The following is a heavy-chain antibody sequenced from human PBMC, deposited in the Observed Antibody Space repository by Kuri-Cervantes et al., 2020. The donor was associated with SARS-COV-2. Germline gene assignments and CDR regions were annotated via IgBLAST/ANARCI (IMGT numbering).Heavy chain of an antibody. D-gene: IGHD7-27*01. V-gene: IGHV4-39*01. Sequence: SETLSLTCTVSGGSIGSAGYYWGWVRRPPGKGLERIGTIYYTGTTFYNSSLKSRVTISVDTSKNQFSLKLSSVTAADTAVYYCARTQLGMNMDVWGKGTTVTVSS. CDR1: GGSIGSAGYY. CDR3: ARTQLGMNMDV. J-gene: IGHJ6*03. CDR2: IYYTGTT.